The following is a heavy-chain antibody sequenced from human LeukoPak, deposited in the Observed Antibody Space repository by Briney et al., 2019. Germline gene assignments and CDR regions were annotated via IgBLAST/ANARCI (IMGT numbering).Heavy chain of an antibody. Sequence: GGSLRLSCAASGFTFSSYAMSWVRQAPGKGLEWVSAISGSGGSTYYADSVKGRFTISRDNSKNTLYLQMNSLRAEDTAVNYCARGYSSSSWSLFDYWGQGTLVTVSS. CDR3: ARGYSSSSWSLFDY. CDR2: ISGSGGST. V-gene: IGHV3-23*01. CDR1: GFTFSSYA. D-gene: IGHD6-6*01. J-gene: IGHJ4*02.